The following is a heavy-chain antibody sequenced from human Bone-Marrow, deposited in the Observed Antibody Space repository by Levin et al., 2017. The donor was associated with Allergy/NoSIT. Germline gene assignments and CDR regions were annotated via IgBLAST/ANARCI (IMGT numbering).Heavy chain of an antibody. Sequence: SETLSLTCTVSGDSINSYGYYWSWIRQHTGKALEWIGYIYYNGDTYYNPSLESRVTISKDTSKNQISLELSSVTAADTAVYYCARIDDYGDPHVDYWGQGALVTVSS. D-gene: IGHD4-17*01. CDR3: ARIDDYGDPHVDY. CDR2: IYYNGDT. V-gene: IGHV4-31*03. CDR1: GDSINSYGYY. J-gene: IGHJ4*02.